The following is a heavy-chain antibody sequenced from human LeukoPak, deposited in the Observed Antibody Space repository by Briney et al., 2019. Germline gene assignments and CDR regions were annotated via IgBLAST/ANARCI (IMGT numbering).Heavy chain of an antibody. Sequence: ASVKVSCKASGGTFSSYAISWVRQAPGQGLEWMGGIIPIFGTANYAQKFQGRVTITADKSTSTAYMELSSLRSEDTAVYYCATLVSGYDPFDYWGQGTLVTVSS. CDR2: IIPIFGTA. J-gene: IGHJ4*02. CDR3: ATLVSGYDPFDY. CDR1: GGTFSSYA. V-gene: IGHV1-69*06. D-gene: IGHD5-12*01.